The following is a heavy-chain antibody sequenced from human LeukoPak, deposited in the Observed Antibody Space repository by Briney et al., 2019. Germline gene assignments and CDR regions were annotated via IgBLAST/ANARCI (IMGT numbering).Heavy chain of an antibody. CDR3: ARGTMMVGP. CDR2: IYYSGST. J-gene: IGHJ5*02. V-gene: IGHV4-59*02. CDR1: GFTVSSNY. D-gene: IGHD3-22*01. Sequence: GSLSLSCAASGFTVSSNYMSWIRQPPGKGLEWIGYIYYSGSTNYNPSLKSRVTISVDTSKNQFSLKLSSVTAADTAVYYCARGTMMVGPWGQGTLVTVSS.